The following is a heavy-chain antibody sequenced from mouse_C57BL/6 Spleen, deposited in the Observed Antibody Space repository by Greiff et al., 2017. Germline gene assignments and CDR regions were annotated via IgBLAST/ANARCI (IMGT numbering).Heavy chain of an antibody. CDR2: IHPNSGST. CDR3: ARSNYGNSYLGD. Sequence: VQLQQPGAELVKPGASVKLSCKASGYTFTSYWMHWVKQRPGQGLEWIGMIHPNSGSTNYNEKFKSKATLTVDKSSTTAYLQLSSLTSEDSAVYYCARSNYGNSYLGDWGQGTTLTVSS. CDR1: GYTFTSYW. V-gene: IGHV1-64*01. D-gene: IGHD2-1*01. J-gene: IGHJ2*01.